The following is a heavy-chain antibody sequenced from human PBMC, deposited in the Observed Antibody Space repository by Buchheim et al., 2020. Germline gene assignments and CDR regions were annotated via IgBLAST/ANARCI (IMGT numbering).Heavy chain of an antibody. J-gene: IGHJ5*02. CDR1: GYTFTSYD. Sequence: QVQLVQSGAEVKKPGASVKVSCKASGYTFTSYDINWVRQATGQGLEWMGWMNPNSGNQGYAQKLQGRVTMTRNTSIRTASMELRSLRAEDSAVYYCARGNSIAARRPPGWFDPWGQGTL. V-gene: IGHV1-8*01. D-gene: IGHD6-6*01. CDR2: MNPNSGNQ. CDR3: ARGNSIAARRPPGWFDP.